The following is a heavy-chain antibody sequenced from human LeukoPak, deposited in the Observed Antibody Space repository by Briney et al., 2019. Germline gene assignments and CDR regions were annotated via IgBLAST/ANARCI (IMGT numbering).Heavy chain of an antibody. J-gene: IGHJ4*02. CDR1: GFTFSSYN. CDR3: AIERQFSSGWYYFDY. D-gene: IGHD6-19*01. V-gene: IGHV3-53*01. Sequence: GGSLRLSCAASGFTFSSYNMNWVRQVPGKGLEWVSVIDSGGKTYYADSVKGRFTISRDNSKTTVILQMNSLRAEDTAVYYCAIERQFSSGWYYFDYWGQGILVTVSS. CDR2: IDSGGKT.